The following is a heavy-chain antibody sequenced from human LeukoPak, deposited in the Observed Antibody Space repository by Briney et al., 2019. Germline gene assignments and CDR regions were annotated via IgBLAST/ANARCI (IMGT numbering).Heavy chain of an antibody. CDR1: GFTFSSYW. CDR3: ARGTYYDNTGSALDY. V-gene: IGHV3-66*01. Sequence: GGSLRLSCAASGFTFSSYWMHWVRQAPGKGLEWVSLIYSGGSTYYADSVKGRFTISRDNSKNTLYLQMNSLRAEDTAVYYCARGTYYDNTGSALDYWGQGILVTVSS. D-gene: IGHD3-16*01. J-gene: IGHJ4*02. CDR2: IYSGGST.